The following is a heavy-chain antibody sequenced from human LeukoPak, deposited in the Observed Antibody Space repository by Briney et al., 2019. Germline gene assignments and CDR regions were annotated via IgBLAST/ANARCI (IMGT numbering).Heavy chain of an antibody. Sequence: GRSLRLSCAASGFSFSSHGMHWVRQAPGKGLEWVALIWYDGSNKYYADPVKGRFTISRDNSKNTLYLQMNSLRAEDTAVYYCARKRPLISGYYYGMDVWGQGTTVTVSS. CDR2: IWYDGSNK. CDR3: ARKRPLISGYYYGMDV. V-gene: IGHV3-33*01. J-gene: IGHJ6*02. D-gene: IGHD3-10*01. CDR1: GFSFSSHG.